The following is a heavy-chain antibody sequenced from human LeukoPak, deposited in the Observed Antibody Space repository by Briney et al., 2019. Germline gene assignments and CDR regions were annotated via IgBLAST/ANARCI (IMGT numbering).Heavy chain of an antibody. V-gene: IGHV3-30*02. J-gene: IGHJ3*02. CDR3: GKTSAPATLWRAFDT. CDR2: IRYDGNNK. Sequence: GGSLRLSCAASGFTFSTYSLHWVRQAPGKGLEWVAFIRYDGNNKYYTDSVKGRFTISRDNSKNTLYLQMSSLKPDDTAVYYCGKTSAPATLWRAFDTWGQGTMVTVSS. CDR1: GFTFSTYS. D-gene: IGHD3-10*01.